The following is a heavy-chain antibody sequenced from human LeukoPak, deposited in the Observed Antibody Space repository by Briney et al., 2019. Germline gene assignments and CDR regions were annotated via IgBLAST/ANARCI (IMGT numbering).Heavy chain of an antibody. Sequence: SETLSLTCTVSGGSIGSYYWSWIRQPPGKGLEWIGYINYSGTTNYNPSLKSRVSISVDTSNNQFSLKLSSVTAADTAVYYCARGTMMVGPWGQGTQVTVSS. CDR1: GGSIGSYY. V-gene: IGHV4-59*01. CDR3: ARGTMMVGP. CDR2: INYSGTT. J-gene: IGHJ5*02. D-gene: IGHD3-22*01.